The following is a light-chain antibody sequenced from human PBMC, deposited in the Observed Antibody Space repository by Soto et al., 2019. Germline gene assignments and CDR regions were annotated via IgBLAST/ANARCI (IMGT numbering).Light chain of an antibody. CDR3: KQSSDWPPLT. CDR2: DTS. Sequence: EIVLTQSPATLSLSPGERATLSCRASHSVSSYLAWYQQKPGQAPRLLIYDTSTRATGIPARFSASGSGTDFTLTISSLEPEDFAVYYWKQSSDWPPLTFGGGNKVEI. CDR1: HSVSSY. V-gene: IGKV3-11*01. J-gene: IGKJ4*01.